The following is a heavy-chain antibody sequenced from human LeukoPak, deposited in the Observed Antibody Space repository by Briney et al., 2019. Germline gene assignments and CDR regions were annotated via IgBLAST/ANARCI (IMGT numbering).Heavy chain of an antibody. Sequence: PGGSLRLSCVGSGFTFSKYAMHWVRQAPGKGLEWLEVISFDAKHKYYGDSVKGRFTISRDNSNNTLYLQMSGLTSEDTALYYCARGRVVPATRLDYWGRGTLVTVSS. V-gene: IGHV3-30*04. CDR2: ISFDAKHK. CDR1: GFTFSKYA. D-gene: IGHD2-15*01. J-gene: IGHJ4*02. CDR3: ARGRVVPATRLDY.